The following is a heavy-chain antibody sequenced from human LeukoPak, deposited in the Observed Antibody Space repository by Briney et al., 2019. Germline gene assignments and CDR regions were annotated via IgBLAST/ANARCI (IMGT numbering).Heavy chain of an antibody. D-gene: IGHD3-22*01. Sequence: GASVKVSCKASGYTFTNYYMHWVRQAPGQGLEYMGWINPDTGDTNYAQNFQGRVTMTRDTSISTAYMELSRLRSDDTALYYCARDFYYHSRGYFSSLDYWGQGTLVTVSS. V-gene: IGHV1-2*02. CDR2: INPDTGDT. J-gene: IGHJ4*02. CDR1: GYTFTNYY. CDR3: ARDFYYHSRGYFSSLDY.